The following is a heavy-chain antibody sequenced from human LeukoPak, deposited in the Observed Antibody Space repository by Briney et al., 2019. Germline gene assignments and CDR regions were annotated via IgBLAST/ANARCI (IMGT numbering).Heavy chain of an antibody. CDR3: GSQSGSSSYPAFDI. J-gene: IGHJ3*02. CDR1: GGSISSSSYY. D-gene: IGHD6-6*01. CDR2: IYYSGST. Sequence: SETLSLTCTVSGGSISSSSYYWGWIRQPPGKGLEWIGSIYYSGSTYYNPSLKSRVTISVDTSKNQFSLKLSSVTAADTAVYYCGSQSGSSSYPAFDIWGQGTMVTVSS. V-gene: IGHV4-39*01.